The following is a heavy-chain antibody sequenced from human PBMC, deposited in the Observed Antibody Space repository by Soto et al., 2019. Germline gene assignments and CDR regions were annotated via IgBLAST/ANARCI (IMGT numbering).Heavy chain of an antibody. V-gene: IGHV1-8*01. CDR2: MNPNSGNT. CDR1: GYTFTSYD. CDR3: ARGSVVVVAAKEYNWFGP. Sequence: ASAKVSCKASGYTFTSYDINWVRRATGQGLEWMGWMNPNSGNTGYAQKFQGRVTMTRNTSISTAYMELSSLRSENTAVYYCARGSVVVVAAKEYNWFGPWGQGTLVTVSS. J-gene: IGHJ5*02. D-gene: IGHD2-15*01.